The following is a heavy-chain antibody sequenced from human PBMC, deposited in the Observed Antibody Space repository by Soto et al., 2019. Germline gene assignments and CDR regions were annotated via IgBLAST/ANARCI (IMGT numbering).Heavy chain of an antibody. CDR1: GYSITSYW. D-gene: IGHD3-16*02. CDR2: IYPGDSDT. V-gene: IGHV5-51*01. Sequence: GESLKISCRGSGYSITSYWIGWVRQMPWKGLEWMGIIYPGDSDTRSSPSFQGQVTISADKSISTAYLQWSSLKASDTAMYYCARPVSSEAPSAFDIWGQGTMVTVSS. CDR3: ARPVSSEAPSAFDI. J-gene: IGHJ3*02.